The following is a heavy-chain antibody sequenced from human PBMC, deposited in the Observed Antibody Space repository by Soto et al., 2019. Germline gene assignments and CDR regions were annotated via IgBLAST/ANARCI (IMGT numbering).Heavy chain of an antibody. CDR1: GDSVSSDNYY. D-gene: IGHD5-18*01. Sequence: SETLSLTCTVSGDSVSSDNYYWTWIRQPPGKGLEWIGYIYSSGSTTYNPSLKSRVTISVDTSRNQFSLELTSVTAADTAIYYCARDIRGYSRAFDYWGQGTLVPSPQ. CDR2: IYSSGST. J-gene: IGHJ4*02. V-gene: IGHV4-61*01. CDR3: ARDIRGYSRAFDY.